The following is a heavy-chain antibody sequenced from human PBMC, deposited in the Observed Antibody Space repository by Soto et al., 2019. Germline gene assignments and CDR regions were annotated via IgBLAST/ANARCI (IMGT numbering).Heavy chain of an antibody. CDR2: INPNSGGT. D-gene: IGHD6-6*01. V-gene: IGHV1-2*04. CDR1: GYTFTGYY. Sequence: GASVKVSCKASGYTFTGYYMHWVRQAPGQGLEWMGWINPNSGGTNYAQKFQGWVTMTRDTSISTAYMELSRLRSDDTAVYYCARANSYYYYYYGMDVWGQGTTVTVSS. J-gene: IGHJ6*02. CDR3: ARANSYYYYYYGMDV.